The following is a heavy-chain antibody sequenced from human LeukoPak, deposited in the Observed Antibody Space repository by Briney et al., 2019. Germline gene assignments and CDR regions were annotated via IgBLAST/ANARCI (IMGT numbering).Heavy chain of an antibody. CDR2: ISSSGSTI. D-gene: IGHD4/OR15-4a*01. V-gene: IGHV3-48*03. CDR3: AKVSLSMVNDAFDI. CDR1: GFTFSSYE. J-gene: IGHJ3*02. Sequence: GGSLRLSCAASGFTFSSYEMNWVRQAPGKGLEWVSDISSSGSTIDYADSVKGRFTISRDNSKNTLYLQMNSLRAEDTAMYYCAKVSLSMVNDAFDIWGQGTMVSVSS.